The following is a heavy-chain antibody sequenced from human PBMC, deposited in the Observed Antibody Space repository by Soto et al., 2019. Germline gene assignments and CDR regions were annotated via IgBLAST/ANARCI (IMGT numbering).Heavy chain of an antibody. CDR2: IGTAGDT. Sequence: GGSLRLFCAASGFTFSSYDMHWVRQATGKGLEWVSAIGTAGDTYYPGSVKGRFSISRENAKNSLYLQMNSLRAEDTAVYYCARAELGGSYQPDAFDIWGQGTMVNVSS. CDR3: ARAELGGSYQPDAFDI. D-gene: IGHD1-26*01. CDR1: GFTFSSYD. V-gene: IGHV3-13*01. J-gene: IGHJ3*02.